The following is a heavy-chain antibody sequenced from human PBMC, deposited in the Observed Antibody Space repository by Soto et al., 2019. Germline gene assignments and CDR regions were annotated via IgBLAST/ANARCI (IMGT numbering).Heavy chain of an antibody. J-gene: IGHJ6*02. D-gene: IGHD3-16*01. V-gene: IGHV1-3*01. CDR1: GYTFTNYA. CDR2: INAGNGNT. Sequence: ASVKVSCKASGYTFTNYAMHWVRQAPGQRLEWMGWINAGNGNTKYSQKFQGRVTITRDTSASTAYMELSSLRSEDTAVYYCARGGYYDNNWVKLRHSGLDVWGQGTSVTVSS. CDR3: ARGGYYDNNWVKLRHSGLDV.